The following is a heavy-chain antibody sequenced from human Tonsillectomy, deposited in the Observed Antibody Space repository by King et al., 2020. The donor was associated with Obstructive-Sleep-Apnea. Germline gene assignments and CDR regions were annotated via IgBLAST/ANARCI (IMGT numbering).Heavy chain of an antibody. J-gene: IGHJ3*01. CDR1: GFPFSNYG. CDR3: SKDRHTYHGLGAFDV. CDR2: ISYDTTIK. Sequence: VQLVESGGGVVQPGRSLRLSCAGSGFPFSNYGVHWVRQAPGKGLEWVAAISYDTTIKEYADSVKGRFTNSRDNSKKTLYLQMDSLRTDDAGVYYCSKDRHTYHGLGAFDVWGLGTTVTVSS. V-gene: IGHV3-30*18. D-gene: IGHD3-16*01.